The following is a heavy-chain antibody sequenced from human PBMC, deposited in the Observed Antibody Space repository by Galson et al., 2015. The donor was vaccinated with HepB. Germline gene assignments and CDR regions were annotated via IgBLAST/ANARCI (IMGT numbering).Heavy chain of an antibody. CDR3: ARLTIFGYSSAPRRSGMDV. Sequence: SLRLSCAASGFTFSSYWMSWVRQAPGKGLEWVAKIKQDGSRKYYVDSVKGRFTISRDNAKNSLYLQMNSLRAEDTAVYYCARLTIFGYSSAPRRSGMDVWGQGTTVTVSS. J-gene: IGHJ6*02. CDR2: IKQDGSRK. D-gene: IGHD6-19*01. V-gene: IGHV3-7*03. CDR1: GFTFSSYW.